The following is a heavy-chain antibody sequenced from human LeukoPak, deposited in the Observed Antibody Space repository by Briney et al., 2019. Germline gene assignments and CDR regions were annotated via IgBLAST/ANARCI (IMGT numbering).Heavy chain of an antibody. CDR2: INHSGST. J-gene: IGHJ4*02. CDR1: GGSFSGYY. CDR3: RRDGYNFDDY. Sequence: PSETLSLTCAVYGGSFSGYYWSWIRQPPGKGLEWIGEINHSGSTNYNPSLKSRVTISVDTSKNQFSLKLSSVTAADTAVYYCRRDGYNFDDYWGQGTLVTVSS. V-gene: IGHV4-34*01. D-gene: IGHD5-24*01.